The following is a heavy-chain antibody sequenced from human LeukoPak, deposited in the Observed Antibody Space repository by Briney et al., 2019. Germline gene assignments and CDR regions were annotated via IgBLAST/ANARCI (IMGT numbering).Heavy chain of an antibody. CDR3: AKDPSLGVCDY. J-gene: IGHJ4*02. CDR2: INWNGGST. Sequence: GGSLRLSCAASGFTFDDYGMSWVRQAPGKGLEWVSGINWNGGSTGYADSVKGRFTISRDNAKNTLYLQMNSLRAEDTAVYYCAKDPSLGVCDYWGQGTLVTVSS. CDR1: GFTFDDYG. V-gene: IGHV3-20*04.